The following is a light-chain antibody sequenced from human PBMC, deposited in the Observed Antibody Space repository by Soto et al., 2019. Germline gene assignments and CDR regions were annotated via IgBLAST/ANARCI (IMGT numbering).Light chain of an antibody. CDR1: SSDVGGYNY. CDR2: DVS. Sequence: QSALTQPRSVSGSPGQSVTISCTGTSSDVGGYNYVSWYQQHPGKAPKLMIYDVSKRPSGVPDRFSGSKSGNTASLTISGHQAEDEADYYCCSYAGSYTLVFGGGTKLTVL. V-gene: IGLV2-11*01. J-gene: IGLJ2*01. CDR3: CSYAGSYTLV.